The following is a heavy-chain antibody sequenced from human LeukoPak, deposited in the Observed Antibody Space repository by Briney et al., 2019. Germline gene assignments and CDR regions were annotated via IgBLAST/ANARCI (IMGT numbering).Heavy chain of an antibody. Sequence: KAGKSLRLSCAAFGFTFDNYAMHWVRQAPGKGLEWVSSISWNSANIAYADSVKGRFTISRDNAKNSLYLQMNSLRPEDMALDNCVKDTSGASQYFQYWGHGTVVTVSS. D-gene: IGHD2-15*01. CDR1: GFTFDNYA. J-gene: IGHJ1*01. CDR3: VKDTSGASQYFQY. V-gene: IGHV3-9*03. CDR2: ISWNSANI.